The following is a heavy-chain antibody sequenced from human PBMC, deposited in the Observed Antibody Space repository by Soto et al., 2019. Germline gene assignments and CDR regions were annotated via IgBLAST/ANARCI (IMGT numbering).Heavy chain of an antibody. CDR1: GYTFTGCY. CDR2: INPNSGGT. Sequence: ASVKVSCKASGYTFTGCYMHWVRQAPGQGLEWMGWINPNSGGTNYAQKFQGRVTMTRDTSISTAYMELSRLRSDDTAVYYCARVSEASPGAFDYWGQGTLVTVSS. CDR3: ARVSEASPGAFDY. J-gene: IGHJ4*02. V-gene: IGHV1-2*02.